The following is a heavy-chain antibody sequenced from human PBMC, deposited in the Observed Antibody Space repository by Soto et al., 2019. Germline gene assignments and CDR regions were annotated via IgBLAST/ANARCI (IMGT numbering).Heavy chain of an antibody. V-gene: IGHV3-74*01. CDR2: IKTDGYAA. Sequence: ESGGVLVQPGGSLRLSCVASGFTFDSHWMHWVRQAPGEGLVWVSRIKTDGYAAAYADSVKGRFTISRDNTKNTGHLQMNSLRAEDTAVYFCVRESGVAADCWGQGTLVTVSS. D-gene: IGHD6-19*01. J-gene: IGHJ4*02. CDR3: VRESGVAADC. CDR1: GFTFDSHW.